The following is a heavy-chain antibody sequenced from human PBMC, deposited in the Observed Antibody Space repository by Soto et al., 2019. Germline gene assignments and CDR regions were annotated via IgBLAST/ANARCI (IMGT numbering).Heavy chain of an antibody. CDR3: ARYRTILGGSNAFDI. D-gene: IGHD3-16*01. V-gene: IGHV3-30-3*01. CDR2: ISYDGSNK. Sequence: QVQLVESGGGVVQPGRSLRLSCAASGFTFSSYAMHWVRQAPGKGLEWVAVISYDGSNKYYADSVKGRFTISRDNSKNTLYLQMNSLRAEDTAVYYCARYRTILGGSNAFDIWGQGTMVTVSS. CDR1: GFTFSSYA. J-gene: IGHJ3*02.